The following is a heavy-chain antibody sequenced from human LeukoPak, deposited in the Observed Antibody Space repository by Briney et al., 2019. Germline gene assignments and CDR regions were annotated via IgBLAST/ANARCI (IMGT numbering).Heavy chain of an antibody. CDR1: GYTFTGYY. V-gene: IGHV1-2*04. CDR3: ARGPPGRWFGELLSHRHYGMDV. Sequence: GASVTVSCKASGYTFTGYYMHWVRQAPGQGLEWMGWINPNSGGTNYAQKFQGWVTMTRDTSISTAYMELSRLRSDDTAVYYCARGPPGRWFGELLSHRHYGMDVWGQGTTATVSS. D-gene: IGHD3-10*01. CDR2: INPNSGGT. J-gene: IGHJ6*02.